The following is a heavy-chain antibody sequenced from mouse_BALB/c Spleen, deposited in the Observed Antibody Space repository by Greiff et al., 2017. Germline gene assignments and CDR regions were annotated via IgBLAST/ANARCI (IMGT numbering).Heavy chain of an antibody. CDR3: ARKELRWYFDV. J-gene: IGHJ1*01. Sequence: VKLMESGAELMKPGASVKISCKATGYTFSSYWIEWVKQRPGHGLEWIGEILPGSGSTNYNEKFKGKATFTADTSSNTAYMQLSSLTSEDSAVYYCARKELRWYFDVWGAGTTVTVSS. D-gene: IGHD4-1*01. CDR2: ILPGSGST. V-gene: IGHV1-9*01. CDR1: GYTFSSYW.